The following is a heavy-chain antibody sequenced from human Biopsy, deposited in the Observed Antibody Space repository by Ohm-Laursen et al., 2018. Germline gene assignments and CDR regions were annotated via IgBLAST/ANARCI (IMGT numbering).Heavy chain of an antibody. V-gene: IGHV4-59*01. J-gene: IGHJ5*02. D-gene: IGHD3-3*01. Sequence: TLSLTCSVSGGSIISYYWTWIRQPPGKGLEWIGHVYNGGITNYNPSLESRVTISKDTSKNQFSLQVNSVTAADTAVYYCARTPRDSFWSGSYKRGLWFDPWGQGTLVIVSS. CDR2: VYNGGIT. CDR3: ARTPRDSFWSGSYKRGLWFDP. CDR1: GGSIISYY.